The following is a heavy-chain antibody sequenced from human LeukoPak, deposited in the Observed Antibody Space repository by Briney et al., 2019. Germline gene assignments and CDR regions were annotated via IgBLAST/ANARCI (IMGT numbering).Heavy chain of an antibody. D-gene: IGHD2-15*01. J-gene: IGHJ3*02. V-gene: IGHV3-21*01. CDR1: GFTFSLYT. Sequence: KPGGSLRLSCAASGFTFSLYTMNWVRQAPGKGLEWVSSISSSSSYIYYADSVKGRFTISRDNAKNSLYLQMNSLRAEDTAVYYCARDPTRSSHAFDIWGQGTMVTVSS. CDR2: ISSSSSYI. CDR3: ARDPTRSSHAFDI.